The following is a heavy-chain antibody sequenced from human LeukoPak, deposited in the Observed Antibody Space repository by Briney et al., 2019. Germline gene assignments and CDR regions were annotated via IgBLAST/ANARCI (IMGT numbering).Heavy chain of an antibody. V-gene: IGHV4-30-4*08. CDR3: ARVGLTADFDY. Sequence: SETLSLTCTVSGGSISSGDYYWSWIRQPPGKGLEWIGYIYYSGSSYYNPSLKSRVTISVDTSKNQFSLKLSSVTAADTAVYYCARVGLTADFDYWGQGTLVTVSS. CDR2: IYYSGSS. D-gene: IGHD3-16*01. J-gene: IGHJ4*02. CDR1: GGSISSGDYY.